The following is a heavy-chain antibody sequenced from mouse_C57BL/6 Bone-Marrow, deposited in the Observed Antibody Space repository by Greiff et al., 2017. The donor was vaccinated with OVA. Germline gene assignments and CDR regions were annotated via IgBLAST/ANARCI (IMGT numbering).Heavy chain of an antibody. CDR2: ISGGGGNT. V-gene: IGHV5-9*01. CDR3: ARTGHYAMDY. J-gene: IGHJ4*01. CDR1: GFTFSSYT. Sequence: EVMLVESGGGLVKPGGSLKLSCAASGFTFSSYTMSWVRQTPEKRLEWVATISGGGGNTYYPDSVKGRFTISRDNAKNTLYLQMSSLRSEDTALYYCARTGHYAMDYWGQGTSVTVSS. D-gene: IGHD4-1*01.